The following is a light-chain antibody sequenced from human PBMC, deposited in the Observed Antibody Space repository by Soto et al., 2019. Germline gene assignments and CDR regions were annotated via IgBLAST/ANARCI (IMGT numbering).Light chain of an antibody. CDR1: QNIYYN. CDR3: LQYHNLWA. CDR2: RAS. Sequence: EIGMTQSPATLSLSPGESATLSCRASQNIYYNVAWYQHRPGQAPRLLIYRASTRATGVPARFSGSGSGTEFTLTISSLQSEDFTVYSCLQYHNLWAFGQGTKVEI. V-gene: IGKV3-15*01. J-gene: IGKJ1*01.